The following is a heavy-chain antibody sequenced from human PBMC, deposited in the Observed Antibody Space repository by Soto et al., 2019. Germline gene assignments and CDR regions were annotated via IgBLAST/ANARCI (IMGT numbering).Heavy chain of an antibody. D-gene: IGHD2-8*01. V-gene: IGHV1-18*01. J-gene: IGHJ4*02. CDR1: GYTFTSYG. CDR3: ARDKEGGNIVLMVMRY. Sequence: QVQLVQSGAEVKKPGASVKVSCKASGYTFTSYGISWVRQAPGQGLEWMGWISAYNGNTNYAQKLQGRVTMTTDTSTSTAYMELRSLRTDDTAVYYCARDKEGGNIVLMVMRYWGQGTLVTVSS. CDR2: ISAYNGNT.